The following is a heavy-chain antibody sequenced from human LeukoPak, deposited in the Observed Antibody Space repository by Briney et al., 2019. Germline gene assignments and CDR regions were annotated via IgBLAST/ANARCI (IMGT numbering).Heavy chain of an antibody. V-gene: IGHV1-69*05. CDR2: IIPIFGTA. D-gene: IGHD1-7*01. CDR3: ARQPGGTTSAFDI. J-gene: IGHJ3*02. Sequence: SSVKVSCKASGGTFSSYAISWVRQAPGQGLEWMGRIIPIFGTANYAQKFQGRVTITTDESTSTAYMELSSLRSEDTAVYYCARQPGGTTSAFDIWGQGTMVTVSS. CDR1: GGTFSSYA.